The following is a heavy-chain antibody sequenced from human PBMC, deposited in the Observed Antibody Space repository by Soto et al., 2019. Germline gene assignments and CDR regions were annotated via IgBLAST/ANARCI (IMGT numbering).Heavy chain of an antibody. Sequence: GXSLRLSCAASGFTFSTYTMSWFRQAPVKGLEWVSGVSSSGGRTYYADSVKGRFTISRDNSKNTLYLQMNGLRADDTAVYYCAKIPPPPYSSIRYWGQGTLVTVSS. V-gene: IGHV3-23*01. CDR3: AKIPPPPYSSIRY. CDR2: VSSSGGRT. CDR1: GFTFSTYT. J-gene: IGHJ4*02. D-gene: IGHD6-13*01.